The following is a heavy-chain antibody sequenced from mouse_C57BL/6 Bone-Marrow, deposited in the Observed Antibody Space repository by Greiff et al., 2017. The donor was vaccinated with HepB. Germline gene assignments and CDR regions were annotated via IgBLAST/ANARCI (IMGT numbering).Heavy chain of an antibody. V-gene: IGHV1-64*01. Sequence: VQLQQSGAELVKPGASVKLSCKASGYTFTSYWMHWVKQRPGQGLEWIGMIHPNSGSTNYNEKFKSKATLTVDKSSSTAYMQLSSLTSEDSAVYYCAVYDYPYAMDYWGQGTSVTVSS. CDR3: AVYDYPYAMDY. J-gene: IGHJ4*01. CDR1: GYTFTSYW. CDR2: IHPNSGST. D-gene: IGHD2-4*01.